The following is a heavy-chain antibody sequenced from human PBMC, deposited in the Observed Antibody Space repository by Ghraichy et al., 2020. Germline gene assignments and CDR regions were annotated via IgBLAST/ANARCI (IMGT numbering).Heavy chain of an antibody. CDR3: ARNRNV. J-gene: IGHJ6*02. CDR2: MYYSGST. Sequence: LRLSCTVSGGSVSSGSDSWNWIRQPPGKELEWIGYMYYSGSTKYNPSLKSRVTISVDTSKNQFSLTLTSVTAADTAVYYCARNRNVWGQGTTVTVSS. V-gene: IGHV4-61*01. CDR1: GGSVSSGSDS. D-gene: IGHD2/OR15-2a*01.